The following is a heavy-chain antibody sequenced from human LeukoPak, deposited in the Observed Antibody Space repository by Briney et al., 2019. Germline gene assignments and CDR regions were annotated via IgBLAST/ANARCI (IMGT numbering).Heavy chain of an antibody. CDR1: GFTFSSYA. Sequence: PGRSLRLSCAASGFTFSSYAMHWVRQAPGKGLEWVAVILYDGSNKYYADSVKGRFTISRDNSKNTLYLQMNSLRAEDTAVYYCARDRSSNEYYFDYWGQGTLVTVSS. CDR3: ARDRSSNEYYFDY. J-gene: IGHJ4*02. CDR2: ILYDGSNK. V-gene: IGHV3-30-3*01. D-gene: IGHD2-2*01.